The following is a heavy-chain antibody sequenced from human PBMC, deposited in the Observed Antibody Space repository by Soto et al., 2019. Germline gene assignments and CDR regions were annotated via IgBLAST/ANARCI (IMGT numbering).Heavy chain of an antibody. CDR1: GFTFSSYS. CDR3: ASVRGVAPIDY. CDR2: ISSSSSYI. J-gene: IGHJ4*02. Sequence: GGSLRLSCAASGFTFSSYSMNWVRQAPGKGLEWVSSISSSSSYIYYADSVKGRFTISRDNAKNSLYLQMNSLRAEDTAVYYCASVRGVAPIDYWAREPWSPSPQ. D-gene: IGHD3-10*01. V-gene: IGHV3-21*01.